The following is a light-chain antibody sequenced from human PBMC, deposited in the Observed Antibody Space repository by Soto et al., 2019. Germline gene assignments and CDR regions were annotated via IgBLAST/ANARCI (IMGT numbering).Light chain of an antibody. V-gene: IGKV3-11*01. J-gene: IGKJ4*01. CDR3: HQRSNWPRT. Sequence: EIVLTQSPATLSLFPGERATLSCRAGQNVRTYLAWYQQKPGQAPRLLISDASKRATGIPARFSGSGSGTDFTLTISSLEAEDSAVYYCHQRSNWPRTFGGGSKVEIK. CDR1: QNVRTY. CDR2: DAS.